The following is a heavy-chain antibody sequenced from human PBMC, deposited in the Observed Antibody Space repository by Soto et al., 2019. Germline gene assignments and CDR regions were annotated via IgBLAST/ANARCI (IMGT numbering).Heavy chain of an antibody. CDR2: IIPIFGTA. CDR3: ARGGGEGYSSSWNYYYYYGMDV. Sequence: QVQLVQSGAEVKKPGSSVKVSCKASEGTFSSYAISWVRQAPGQGLEWMGGIIPIFGTANYAQKFQGRVTITADKSTSTAYMELSSLRSEDTAVYYCARGGGEGYSSSWNYYYYYGMDVWGQGTTVTVSS. D-gene: IGHD6-13*01. V-gene: IGHV1-69*06. CDR1: EGTFSSYA. J-gene: IGHJ6*02.